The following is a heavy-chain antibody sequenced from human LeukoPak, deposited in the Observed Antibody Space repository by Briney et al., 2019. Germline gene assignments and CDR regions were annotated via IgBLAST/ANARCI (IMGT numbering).Heavy chain of an antibody. Sequence: GGSLRLSCAASGFTFSNAWMSWVRQAPGKGLEWVGRIKSKTDGGTTDYAAPVKGRFTISRDDSKNTLYLQMNSLKTEDTAVYYCTTDTGGYFDWLLYHDVGDYWGQGTLVTVSS. CDR3: TTDTGGYFDWLLYHDVGDY. D-gene: IGHD3-9*01. V-gene: IGHV3-15*01. CDR2: IKSKTDGGTT. J-gene: IGHJ4*02. CDR1: GFTFSNAW.